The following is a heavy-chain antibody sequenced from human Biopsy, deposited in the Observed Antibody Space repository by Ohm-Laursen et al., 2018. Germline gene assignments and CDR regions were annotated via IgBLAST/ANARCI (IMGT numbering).Heavy chain of an antibody. J-gene: IGHJ6*02. CDR3: AKDRYPSSWHYYYGMDV. D-gene: IGHD6-13*01. CDR2: ISWNSDSI. Sequence: SLRLSCSAPGFSFANHVMHWVRQAPGKGLEWVSGISWNSDSIGYADSVKGRFTISRDNAKNSLYLQMNSLRSEDTALYYCAKDRYPSSWHYYYGMDVWGQGTTVTVSS. V-gene: IGHV3-9*01. CDR1: GFSFANHV.